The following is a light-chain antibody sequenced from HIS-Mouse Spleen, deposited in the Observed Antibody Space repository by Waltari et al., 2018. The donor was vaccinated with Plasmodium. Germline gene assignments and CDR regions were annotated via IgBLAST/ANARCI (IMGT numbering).Light chain of an antibody. CDR2: GAS. V-gene: IGKV3-15*01. J-gene: IGKJ1*01. Sequence: IVMTPSPATLSVSPGDSATLSCRSSQSVSSNVAWYQQNPGHAPRLLIYGASTRATGIPARFSGSGSGTEFTLTISSMQSEDFAVYYCQQYNNWPRGTFGQGTKVEIK. CDR3: QQYNNWPRGT. CDR1: QSVSSN.